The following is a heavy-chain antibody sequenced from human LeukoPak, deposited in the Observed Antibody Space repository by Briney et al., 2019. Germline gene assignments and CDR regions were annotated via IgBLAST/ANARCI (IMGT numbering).Heavy chain of an antibody. Sequence: SETLSLTCAVYGGSFSGYYWSWIRQPPGKGLEWIGEINHSGSTNYNPSLKSRVTISVDTSKNQFSLKLSSVTAADTAVYYCARAPSGSYNYGMDVWGQGTTVTVSS. CDR1: GGSFSGYY. J-gene: IGHJ6*02. CDR2: INHSGST. D-gene: IGHD1-26*01. CDR3: ARAPSGSYNYGMDV. V-gene: IGHV4-34*01.